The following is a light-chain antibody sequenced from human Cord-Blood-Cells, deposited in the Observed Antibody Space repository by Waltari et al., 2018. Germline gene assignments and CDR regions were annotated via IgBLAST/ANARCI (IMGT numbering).Light chain of an antibody. CDR3: CSYAGSSTLV. CDR2: EGS. Sequence: QSALTQPASVSGSPGQSITISCTGTSSDVGSYNLVSWYQQHPGKAPKLMIYEGSKRPSGVSNRFSVSKSGNTASLTISGLQAEDDADYYCCSYAGSSTLVFGGGTKLTVL. V-gene: IGLV2-23*01. J-gene: IGLJ2*01. CDR1: SSDVGSYNL.